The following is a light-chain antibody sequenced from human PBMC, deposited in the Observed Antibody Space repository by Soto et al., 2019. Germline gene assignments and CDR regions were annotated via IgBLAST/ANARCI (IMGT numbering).Light chain of an antibody. V-gene: IGLV2-11*01. CDR1: SSDVGSYVY. J-gene: IGLJ1*01. CDR2: DVY. Sequence: QSVLTQPRSVSGSPGQSVTISCTGTSSDVGSYVYVSWFQQHPGKAPNLIIYDVYNRPSGVPDRFSGSKSGNTASLTISGLQTEDESDYYCCSYAGADTWVFGTGTKLTVL. CDR3: CSYAGADTWV.